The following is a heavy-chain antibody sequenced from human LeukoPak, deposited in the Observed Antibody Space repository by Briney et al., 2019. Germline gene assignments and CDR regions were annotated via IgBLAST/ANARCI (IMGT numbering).Heavy chain of an antibody. D-gene: IGHD4-11*01. CDR2: INPYSGGT. CDR1: AYTFTDYY. J-gene: IGHJ4*02. V-gene: IGHV1-2*02. CDR3: ASSTYDYTKVDFDY. Sequence: ASVTVSFTSSAYTFTDYYMHWVRQAPGQGLEWMGWINPYSGGTNYAQKFQGRVTMTRDTSISTAYMELSRLRSDDPAVYYCASSTYDYTKVDFDYWGQGTLVTVSS.